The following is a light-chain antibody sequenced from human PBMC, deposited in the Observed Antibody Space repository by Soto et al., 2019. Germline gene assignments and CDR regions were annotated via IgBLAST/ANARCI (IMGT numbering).Light chain of an antibody. CDR3: QQYGSSPLT. J-gene: IGKJ4*01. V-gene: IGKV3-20*01. Sequence: EIVLTQSPGTLSLSPGERATLSCRASQSVSASYLAWYQQRPGQAPRLLIYGASSRATGIPDRFSGSGSGTDFTLTLSRLEPEDFAVYYCQQYGSSPLTFGGGTKEEIK. CDR1: QSVSASY. CDR2: GAS.